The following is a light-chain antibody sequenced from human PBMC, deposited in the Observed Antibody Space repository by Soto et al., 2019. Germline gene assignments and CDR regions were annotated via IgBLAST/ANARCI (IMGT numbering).Light chain of an antibody. J-gene: IGKJ1*01. CDR3: QQYGFSFRA. V-gene: IGKV3-20*01. Sequence: EILLTQSPGTLSLSPGERATLSCRASQSVSSTYLSWYQLKPGQAPRLLIYGASTRATGIPERFSGSGSGTDFTLTISRLEPEDFAVYYCQQYGFSFRAFGQGTKV. CDR2: GAS. CDR1: QSVSSTY.